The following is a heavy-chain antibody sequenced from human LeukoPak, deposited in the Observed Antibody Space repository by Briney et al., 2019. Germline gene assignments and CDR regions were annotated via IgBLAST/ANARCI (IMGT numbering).Heavy chain of an antibody. CDR3: ARHNGQYYYDSSGYFGY. CDR2: IYYSGST. CDR1: GFTFSSYA. V-gene: IGHV4-39*01. D-gene: IGHD3-22*01. J-gene: IGHJ4*02. Sequence: GSLRLSCAASGFTFSSYAMNWVRQAPGKGLEWIGSIYYSGSTYYNPSLKSRVTISVDTSKNQFSLKLSSVTAADTAVYYCARHNGQYYYDSSGYFGYWGQGTLVTVSS.